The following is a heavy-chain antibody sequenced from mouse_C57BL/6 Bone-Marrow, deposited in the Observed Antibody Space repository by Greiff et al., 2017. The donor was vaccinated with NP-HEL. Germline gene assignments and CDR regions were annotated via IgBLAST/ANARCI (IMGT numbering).Heavy chain of an antibody. J-gene: IGHJ3*01. D-gene: IGHD1-1*01. CDR3: GRSYYGSSPWFAY. CDR1: GFTFSSYT. Sequence: EVQRVESGGGLVKPGGSLKLSCAASGFTFSSYTMSWVRQTPEKRLEWVATISGGGGNTYYPDSVKGRSTFSRDNATNTMYLQMSSLRSEDTALYYCGRSYYGSSPWFAYWGQGALVAVS. V-gene: IGHV5-9*01. CDR2: ISGGGGNT.